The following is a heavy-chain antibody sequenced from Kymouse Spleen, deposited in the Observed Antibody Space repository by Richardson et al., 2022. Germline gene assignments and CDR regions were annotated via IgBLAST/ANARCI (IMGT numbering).Heavy chain of an antibody. CDR2: INHSGST. Sequence: QVQLQQWGAGLLKPSETLSLTCAVYGGSFSGYYWSWIRQPPGKGLEWIGEINHSGSTNYNPSLKSRVTISVDTSKNQFSLKLSSVTAADTAVYYCARKDTAMVFDYWGQGTLVTVSS. CDR3: ARKDTAMVFDY. CDR1: GGSFSGYY. J-gene: IGHJ4*02. D-gene: IGHD5-18,IGHD5-18*01. V-gene: IGHV4-34*01.